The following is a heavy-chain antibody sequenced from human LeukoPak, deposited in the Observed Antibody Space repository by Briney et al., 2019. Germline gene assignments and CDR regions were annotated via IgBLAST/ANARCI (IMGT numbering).Heavy chain of an antibody. CDR3: AKASLDFHFDY. CDR2: ISGSGGST. CDR1: GFAFSSYA. Sequence: GGSVRLSCAASGFAFSSYAMSWVRQAPGKGLEWVSAISGSGGSTYYADSVKGRFTISRDNSKNTLYLQMNSLRAEDTAVYYCAKASLDFHFDYWGQGTLVTVSS. V-gene: IGHV3-23*01. D-gene: IGHD2-2*01. J-gene: IGHJ4*02.